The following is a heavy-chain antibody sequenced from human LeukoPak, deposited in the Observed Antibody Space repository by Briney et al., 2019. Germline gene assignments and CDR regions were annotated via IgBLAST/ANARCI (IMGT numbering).Heavy chain of an antibody. CDR2: IYYSGST. D-gene: IGHD4-17*01. Sequence: SETLSLTCTVSGGSISSYYWSWVRQPPGKGLEWIGYIYYSGSTNYNPSLKSRLTISVDTSKNQFSLKLSSVTATDTAVYYCASLTTVTQGYFDSWGQGTLVTVSS. V-gene: IGHV4-59*08. CDR3: ASLTTVTQGYFDS. J-gene: IGHJ4*02. CDR1: GGSISSYY.